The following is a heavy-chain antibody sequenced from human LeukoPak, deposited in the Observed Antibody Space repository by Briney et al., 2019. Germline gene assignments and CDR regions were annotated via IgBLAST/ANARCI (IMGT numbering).Heavy chain of an antibody. CDR1: GFTFSSYR. D-gene: IGHD5-18*01. CDR2: ISGTSSNI. J-gene: IGHJ5*02. Sequence: PGGSLRLSCAASGFTFSSYRMNWVRQPPGKGLEWVSSISGTSSNIYYADSVKGRFTISRDNANNSLYLQMNSLRADDTAVYYCARGDTAFSWGQGTLVTVSS. CDR3: ARGDTAFS. V-gene: IGHV3-21*06.